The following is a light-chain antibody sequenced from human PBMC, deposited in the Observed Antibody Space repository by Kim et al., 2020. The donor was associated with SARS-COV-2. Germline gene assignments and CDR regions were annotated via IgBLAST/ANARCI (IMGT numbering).Light chain of an antibody. J-gene: IGLJ3*02. CDR3: SSYTSSSTRV. CDR1: SSDGSGYNY. CDR2: DVS. Sequence: GQSITISCTGTSSDGSGYNYVSWYQQHPGRAPKLMIYDVSNRPSGVSNRFSGSKSGNTALLTISGLQAEDEADYYCSSYTSSSTRVFGGGTQLTVL. V-gene: IGLV2-14*03.